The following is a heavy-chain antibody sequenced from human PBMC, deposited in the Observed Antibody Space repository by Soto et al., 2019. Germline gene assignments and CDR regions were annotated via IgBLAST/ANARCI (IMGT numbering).Heavy chain of an antibody. CDR1: GFTFSSYG. Sequence: QVQLVESGGGVVQPGRSLRLSCAASGFTFSSYGMHWVRQAPGKGLEWVAVISYDGSNKYYADSVKGRFTISRDNSKNTVYLQMNSRRAGDAAVYYCASGHGPFDYLGQGTLVTVPS. V-gene: IGHV3-30*03. CDR2: ISYDGSNK. J-gene: IGHJ4*02. CDR3: ASGHGPFDY.